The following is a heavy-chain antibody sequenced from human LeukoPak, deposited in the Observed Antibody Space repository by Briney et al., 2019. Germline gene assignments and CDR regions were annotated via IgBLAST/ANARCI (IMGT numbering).Heavy chain of an antibody. Sequence: GASVKVSCKASGYTFTSYDINWVRQATGQGLEWMGWMNPNSGNTAYAQKFQGRVTITRDTSITTAYMELSSLTSDDTAVYFCARGLPLGYCTYGVCYPPKHFDFWGQGTLVTVSS. CDR1: GYTFTSYD. J-gene: IGHJ4*02. D-gene: IGHD2-8*01. CDR2: MNPNSGNT. CDR3: ARGLPLGYCTYGVCYPPKHFDF. V-gene: IGHV1-8*03.